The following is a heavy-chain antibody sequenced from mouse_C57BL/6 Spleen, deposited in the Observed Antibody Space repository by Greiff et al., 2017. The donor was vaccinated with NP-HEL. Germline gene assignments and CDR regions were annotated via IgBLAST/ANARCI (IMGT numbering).Heavy chain of an antibody. Sequence: EVHLVESGGDLVKPGGSLKLSCAASGFTFSSYGMSWVRQTPDKRLEWVATISSGGSYTYYPDSVKGRFTISRDNAKNTLYLQMSSLKSEDTAMYYCARQDYDEAWFAYWGQGTLVTVSA. CDR2: ISSGGSYT. J-gene: IGHJ3*01. CDR3: ARQDYDEAWFAY. CDR1: GFTFSSYG. V-gene: IGHV5-6*01. D-gene: IGHD2-4*01.